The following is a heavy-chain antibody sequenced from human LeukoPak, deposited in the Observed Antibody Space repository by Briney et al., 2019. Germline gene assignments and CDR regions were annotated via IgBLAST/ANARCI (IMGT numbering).Heavy chain of an antibody. D-gene: IGHD5-24*01. Sequence: GGSLRLSCAASGFTFSSYSMNWVRQAPGKGLEWVSSISSSSSYIYYADSVKGRFTISRDNAKNSLYLQMNSLRAEDTAVYYCARDQDQFDWLQLKGDYWGQGTLVTVSS. CDR3: ARDQDQFDWLQLKGDY. J-gene: IGHJ4*02. V-gene: IGHV3-21*01. CDR1: GFTFSSYS. CDR2: ISSSSSYI.